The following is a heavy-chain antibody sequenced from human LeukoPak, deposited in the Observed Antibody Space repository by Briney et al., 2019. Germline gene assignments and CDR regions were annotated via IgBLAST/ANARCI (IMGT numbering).Heavy chain of an antibody. CDR1: GFTVSSNY. V-gene: IGHV3-53*01. Sequence: PGGSLRLSCAAFGFTVSSNYMSWVRQPAGKGLEWVSVLYSGGATFYADSVKGRFTISRDTSKNTLYLQMNDLRADDTAVYYCTKLKGWYGEGFFDYWGQGTLVTVSS. D-gene: IGHD6-19*01. CDR3: TKLKGWYGEGFFDY. J-gene: IGHJ4*02. CDR2: LYSGGAT.